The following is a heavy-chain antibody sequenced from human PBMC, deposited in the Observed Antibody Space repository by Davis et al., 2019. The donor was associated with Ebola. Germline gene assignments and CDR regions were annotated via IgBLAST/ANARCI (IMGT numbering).Heavy chain of an antibody. J-gene: IGHJ3*02. CDR2: ISYDGSNE. V-gene: IGHV3-30*18. CDR3: AKVGRIVAAGPAFDI. CDR1: GFAFISYD. D-gene: IGHD6-13*01. Sequence: PGGSLRLSCAASGFAFISYDMNWVRQAPGKGLEWVALISYDGSNEYYADSVKGRFTISRDNFKNTLFLQMNSLRPEDTAVYYCAKVGRIVAAGPAFDIWGQGTMVTVSS.